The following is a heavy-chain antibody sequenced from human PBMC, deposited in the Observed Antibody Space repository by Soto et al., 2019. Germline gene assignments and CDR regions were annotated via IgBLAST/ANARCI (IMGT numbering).Heavy chain of an antibody. Sequence: ASVKVSCKASGYTFTSYYMHWVRQAPGQGLEWMGIINPSGGSTSYAQKFQGRVTMTRDTSTSTVYMELSSLRSEDTAVYYCARANLPGIAAAEFDYWGQGTLVTVSS. J-gene: IGHJ4*02. CDR1: GYTFTSYY. V-gene: IGHV1-46*01. CDR2: INPSGGST. CDR3: ARANLPGIAAAEFDY. D-gene: IGHD6-13*01.